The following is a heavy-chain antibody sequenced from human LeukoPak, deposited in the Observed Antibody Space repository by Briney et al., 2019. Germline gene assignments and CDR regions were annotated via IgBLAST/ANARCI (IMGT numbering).Heavy chain of an antibody. D-gene: IGHD2-15*01. CDR1: GFTFNCCT. J-gene: IGHJ4*02. CDR2: ITDGGGST. CDR3: AKQLGYCSDGSCYFPY. Sequence: GGSLRLSCAASGFTFNCCTMGWVRQTPGKGLEWVSSITDGGGSTYYADSVQGRFTISRDNSKSTLCLQMNSLRAEDTAVYYCAKQLGYCSDGSCYFPYWGQGTLVTVSS. V-gene: IGHV3-23*01.